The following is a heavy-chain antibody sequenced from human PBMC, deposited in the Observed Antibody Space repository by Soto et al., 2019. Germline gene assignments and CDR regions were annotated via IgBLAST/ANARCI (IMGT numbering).Heavy chain of an antibody. D-gene: IGHD3-3*01. J-gene: IGHJ6*02. CDR3: SIDVGGLYYFFWSGYYRESNYYYYGIDV. V-gene: IGHV1-18*01. CDR1: GYTFTSYG. Sequence: ASVKVSCKASGYTFTSYGISWVRQAPGQGLEWMGWISAYNGNTNYAQKLQGRVTMTTDTSTSTAYMELRSLRSVDTAVYYCSIDVGGLYYFFWSGYYRESNYYYYGIDVWGQGTMVTVSS. CDR2: ISAYNGNT.